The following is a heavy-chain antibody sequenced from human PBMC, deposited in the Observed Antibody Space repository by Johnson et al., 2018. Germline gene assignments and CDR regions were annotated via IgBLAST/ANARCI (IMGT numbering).Heavy chain of an antibody. J-gene: IGHJ6*03. Sequence: QVQLVQSGGGVVLPGRSLRLSCAASGFTFNSHGMHWVRQAPGKGLEWVALISSDGSNKYYADSVTGRCTNSRENAKTSLYMQMNSLRAEDTAGCYCARDFATPGYSSGWSYYYYYMDVWGKGTTVTVSS. CDR1: GFTFNSHG. V-gene: IGHV3-30*19. CDR2: ISSDGSNK. CDR3: ARDFATPGYSSGWSYYYYYMDV. D-gene: IGHD6-19*01.